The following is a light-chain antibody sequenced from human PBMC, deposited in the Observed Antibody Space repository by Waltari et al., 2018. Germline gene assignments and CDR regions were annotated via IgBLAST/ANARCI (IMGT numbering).Light chain of an antibody. J-gene: IGKJ1*01. CDR1: QSISHY. V-gene: IGKV3-20*01. Sequence: EVVLTQSPGTLSLSPGEGANLSCRASQSISHYLAWYQQKPGQAPRLLIYHASGRATGIPDRFSGSGSGTDFSLTISRLETEDFAVYYCQHYVNLPATCGQGTKVEIK. CDR3: QHYVNLPAT. CDR2: HAS.